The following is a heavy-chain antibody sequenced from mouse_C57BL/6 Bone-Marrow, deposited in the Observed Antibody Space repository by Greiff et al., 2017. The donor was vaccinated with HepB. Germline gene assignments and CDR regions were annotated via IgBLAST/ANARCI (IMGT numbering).Heavy chain of an antibody. V-gene: IGHV5-6*01. CDR1: GFTFSSYG. J-gene: IGHJ3*01. Sequence: EVQLQESGGDLVKPGGSLKLSCAASGFTFSSYGMPWVRQTPDKGLEWVATISSGGSNTYYPDSVKGRFTISRDNAKNTLYLQMSSLKSEDTAMYYCARHRYYGFAYWGQGTLVTVSA. CDR3: ARHRYYGFAY. D-gene: IGHD1-1*01. CDR2: ISSGGSNT.